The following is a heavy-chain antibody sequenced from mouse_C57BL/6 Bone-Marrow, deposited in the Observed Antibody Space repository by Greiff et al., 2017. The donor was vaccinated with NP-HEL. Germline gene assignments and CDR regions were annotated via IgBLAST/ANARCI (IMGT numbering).Heavy chain of an antibody. D-gene: IGHD2-10*01. Sequence: VQLQQSGAELVRPGASVKLSCKASGYTFTDYYINWVKQRPGQGLEWIARIYPGSGNTYYNEKFKGKATLTAEKSSSTAYMQLSSLTSEDSAVYFCARDLLHYFDYWGQGTTLTVSS. V-gene: IGHV1-76*01. CDR2: IYPGSGNT. CDR3: ARDLLHYFDY. J-gene: IGHJ2*01. CDR1: GYTFTDYY.